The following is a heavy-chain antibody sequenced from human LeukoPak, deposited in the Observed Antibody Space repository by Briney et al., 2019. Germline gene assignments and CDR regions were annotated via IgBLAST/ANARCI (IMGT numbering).Heavy chain of an antibody. D-gene: IGHD6-13*01. CDR1: GYTFSTYD. CDR2: MNPNSGNT. CDR3: ARGVRNLLVSDF. V-gene: IGHV1-8*01. Sequence: ASVKVSFKASGYTFSTYDITWVRQATGQGREWMGWMNPNSGNTGYAQKFQGRVTMTRDSSISTAYMELSSLRSEDTAVYYCARGVRNLLVSDFWGQGTLVTVSS. J-gene: IGHJ4*02.